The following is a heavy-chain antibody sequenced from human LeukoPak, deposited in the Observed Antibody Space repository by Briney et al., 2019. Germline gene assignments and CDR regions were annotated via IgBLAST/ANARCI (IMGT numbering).Heavy chain of an antibody. CDR3: ARDSPQT. CDR1: GFAFRNYW. J-gene: IGHJ5*02. V-gene: IGHV3-74*01. Sequence: PGGSLRLSCVASGFAFRNYWMYWVRQGPGKGLVWLSRINPDGSTTTYADSVKGRSTISRDNAKNSLYLQMNSLRAEDTAVYYCARDSPQTWGQGTLVTVSS. CDR2: INPDGSTT.